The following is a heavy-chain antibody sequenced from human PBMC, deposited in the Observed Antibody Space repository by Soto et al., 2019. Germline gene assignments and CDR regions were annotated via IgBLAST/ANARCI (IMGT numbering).Heavy chain of an antibody. J-gene: IGHJ4*02. CDR3: ARTPNDFLGRFVGHYFDC. Sequence: ASETLSLTCTVSGDSISNYYWSWIRQPPGKGLEWIGYISYSGSTNYNPSLKSRVTIAEDTSKNQFSLKLTSVTAADTAVYYCARTPNDFLGRFVGHYFDCWGQGTLVTVSS. CDR1: GDSISNYY. CDR2: ISYSGST. D-gene: IGHD3-3*01. V-gene: IGHV4-59*01.